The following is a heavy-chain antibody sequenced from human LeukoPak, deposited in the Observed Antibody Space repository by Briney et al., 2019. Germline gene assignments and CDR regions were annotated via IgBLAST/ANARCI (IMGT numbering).Heavy chain of an antibody. Sequence: SETLSLTCTVSGGSISSYYWSWIRQPPGKGLEWIGYIYYSGSTNYNPSLKSRVTISVDTSKNQFSLNLSSVTAADTAVYYCASPILYGSGSFDYWGQGTLVTVSS. D-gene: IGHD3-10*01. J-gene: IGHJ4*02. CDR3: ASPILYGSGSFDY. CDR1: GGSISSYY. CDR2: IYYSGST. V-gene: IGHV4-59*01.